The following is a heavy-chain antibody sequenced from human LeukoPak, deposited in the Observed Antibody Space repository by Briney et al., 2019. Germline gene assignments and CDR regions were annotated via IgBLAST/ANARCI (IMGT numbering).Heavy chain of an antibody. Sequence: GGSLRLSCAASGLTFSSYGMHWVRQAPGKGLEWVAVIWYDGSNKYYADSVKGRFTISRDNSKNTLYLQMNSLRAEDTAVYYCAREEVAAAGTSYYYYGMDVWGQGTTVTVSS. D-gene: IGHD6-13*01. CDR1: GLTFSSYG. CDR3: AREEVAAAGTSYYYYGMDV. J-gene: IGHJ6*02. V-gene: IGHV3-33*01. CDR2: IWYDGSNK.